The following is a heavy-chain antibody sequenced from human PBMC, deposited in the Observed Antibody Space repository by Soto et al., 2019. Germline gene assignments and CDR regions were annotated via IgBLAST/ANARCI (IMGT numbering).Heavy chain of an antibody. D-gene: IGHD6-13*01. CDR1: GGTFSSYA. V-gene: IGHV1-69*01. CDR2: IIPIFGTA. CDR3: ARDRPIGRDIAAPFDP. J-gene: IGHJ5*02. Sequence: QVQLVQSGAEVKKPGSSVKVSCRASGGTFSSYAISWVRQAPGQGLEWMGGIIPIFGTANYAQKFQGRVTITADESTSTAYMELSSLRSEDTAVYYCARDRPIGRDIAAPFDPWGQGTLVTVSS.